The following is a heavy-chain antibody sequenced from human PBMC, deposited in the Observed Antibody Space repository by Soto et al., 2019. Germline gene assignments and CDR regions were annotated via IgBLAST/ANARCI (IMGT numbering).Heavy chain of an antibody. CDR2: INHSGST. Sequence: QVQLQQWGAGLLKPSETLSLTCAVYGGSFSGYYWSWIRQPPGKGLEWIGEINHSGSTNYNPSLKSRVTISVDTSKNQFSLKLSSVTAADTALYYCARVRYDFWSGYYYYYYYGMVVWGQGTTVTVSS. V-gene: IGHV4-34*01. D-gene: IGHD3-3*01. CDR1: GGSFSGYY. CDR3: ARVRYDFWSGYYYYYYYGMVV. J-gene: IGHJ6*02.